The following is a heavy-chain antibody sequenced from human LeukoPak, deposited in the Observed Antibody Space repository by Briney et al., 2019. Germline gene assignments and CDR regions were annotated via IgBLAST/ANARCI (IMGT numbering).Heavy chain of an antibody. CDR2: INHSGST. D-gene: IGHD6-13*01. J-gene: IGHJ4*02. V-gene: IGHV4-34*01. CDR1: GGSFSGYY. CDR3: ARALIAAAEEFSFDY. Sequence: SETLSLTCAVYGGSFSGYYWSWIRQPPGKGLEWIGEINHSGSTNYNPSLKSRVTISVDTSKNQSSLKLSSVTAADTAVYYCARALIAAAEEFSFDYWGQGTLVTVSS.